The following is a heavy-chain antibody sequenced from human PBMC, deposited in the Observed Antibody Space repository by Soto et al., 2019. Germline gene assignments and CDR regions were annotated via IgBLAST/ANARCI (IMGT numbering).Heavy chain of an antibody. J-gene: IGHJ6*02. CDR2: IYHSGST. D-gene: IGHD6-19*01. CDR1: GGSISSSNW. V-gene: IGHV4-4*02. Sequence: SETLSLTCAASGGSISSSNWWSWVRQPPGKGLEWIGEIYHSGSTNYNPSLKSRVTISVDKSKNQFSLKLSSVNAADTAVYYCARHGEVAVVHYYYYYGMDVRGQGTTVTVSS. CDR3: ARHGEVAVVHYYYYYGMDV.